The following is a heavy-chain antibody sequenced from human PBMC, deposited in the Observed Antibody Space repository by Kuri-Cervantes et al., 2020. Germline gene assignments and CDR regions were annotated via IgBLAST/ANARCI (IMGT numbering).Heavy chain of an antibody. V-gene: IGHV4-59*12. CDR2: IYHSGST. D-gene: IGHD1-26*01. CDR3: AGSYSDYYYYYGMDV. J-gene: IGHJ6*02. CDR1: GGSISSYY. Sequence: ESLKISCTVSGGSISSYYWSCIRQPPGKGLEWIGEIYHSGSTNYNPSLKSRVTISVDKSKNQFSLKLSSVTAADTAVYYCAGSYSDYYYYYGMDVWGQGTTVTVSS.